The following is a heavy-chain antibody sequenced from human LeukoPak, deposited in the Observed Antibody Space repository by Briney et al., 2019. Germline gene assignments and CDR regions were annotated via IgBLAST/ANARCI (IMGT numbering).Heavy chain of an antibody. CDR2: IYYSGST. D-gene: IGHD6-13*01. V-gene: IGHV4-31*03. CDR3: ARAAADDNWFDP. J-gene: IGHJ5*02. Sequence: SETLSLTCTVSGGSISSSSYYWGWIRQPPGKGLEWIGYIYYSGSTYYNPSLKSRVTISVDTSKNQFSLKLSSVTAADTAVYYCARAAADDNWFDPWGQGTLVTVSS. CDR1: GGSISSSSYY.